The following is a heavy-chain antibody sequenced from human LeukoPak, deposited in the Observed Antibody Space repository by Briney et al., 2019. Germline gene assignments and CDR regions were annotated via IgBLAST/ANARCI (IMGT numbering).Heavy chain of an antibody. CDR2: IYPPDSDT. V-gene: IGHV5-51*01. Sequence: GASLKISCQGSGYSFTNFWIAWVRRLPARGLEWLGIIYPPDSDTRYSPSFQGQVTISVDKSISTAYLQWSSLKASDTAMYYCASPPVVGAHWYLDLSGRGTLVTVSP. CDR3: ASPPVVGAHWYLDL. CDR1: GYSFTNFW. J-gene: IGHJ2*01. D-gene: IGHD1-26*01.